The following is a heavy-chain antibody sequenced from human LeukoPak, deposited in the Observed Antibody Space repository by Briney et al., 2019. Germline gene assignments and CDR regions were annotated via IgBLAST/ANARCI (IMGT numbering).Heavy chain of an antibody. V-gene: IGHV3-23*01. CDR1: GFTFSSYS. CDR3: AKGSGPYCTSASCHFDP. J-gene: IGHJ5*02. CDR2: VSGSGGST. Sequence: GGSLRLSCAASGFTFSSYSMKWVRQAQGKGLEWVSGVSGSGGSTYYADSVKGRFTISRDNSKNTLLLQMNSLRAEDTAVYYCAKGSGPYCTSASCHFDPWGQGTLVTVSS. D-gene: IGHD2-2*01.